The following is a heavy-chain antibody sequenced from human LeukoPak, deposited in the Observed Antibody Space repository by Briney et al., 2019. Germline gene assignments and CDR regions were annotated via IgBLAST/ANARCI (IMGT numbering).Heavy chain of an antibody. D-gene: IGHD2-2*01. J-gene: IGHJ3*02. Sequence: GGSLRLSCAASGFTFSDYYMSWIRQAPGKGLEWVSYISSSGSTIYYADSVKGRFTISRDNAKNSLYLQMNSLRAEDTAVYYCAREFLCSSTSCYLEGDAFDIWGQGTMVTVSS. CDR3: AREFLCSSTSCYLEGDAFDI. CDR1: GFTFSDYY. CDR2: ISSSGSTI. V-gene: IGHV3-11*04.